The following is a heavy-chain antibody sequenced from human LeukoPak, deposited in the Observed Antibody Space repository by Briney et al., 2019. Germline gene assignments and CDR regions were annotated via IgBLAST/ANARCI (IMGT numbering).Heavy chain of an antibody. CDR2: IIPIIGTA. CDR3: ARQLSGYPPYDDYYLDV. V-gene: IGHV1-69*05. D-gene: IGHD3-3*01. J-gene: IGHJ6*03. CDR1: GDTFTTYA. Sequence: SVTVSFTASGDTFTTYAISWVRQAPGQGLEWMGGIIPIIGTANYAQKFQGSVTITTDESTRTASMELSSLRSEDTAVYYCARQLSGYPPYDDYYLDVWGKGTTVTVSS.